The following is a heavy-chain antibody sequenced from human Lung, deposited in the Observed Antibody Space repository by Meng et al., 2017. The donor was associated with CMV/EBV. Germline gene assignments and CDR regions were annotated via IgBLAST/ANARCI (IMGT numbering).Heavy chain of an antibody. V-gene: IGHV3-7*01. CDR1: GFTFSYFW. CDR3: ARDRGAFDI. CDR2: IKQDGSEK. D-gene: IGHD3-10*01. Sequence: GESLKISCAASGFTFSYFWMSWVRQAPGKGLECVANIKQDGSEKYYVDSVEGRFTISRDNAKNSLYLQMNSLRTEDTAVYYCARDRGAFDIWGQGTVVTVSS. J-gene: IGHJ3*02.